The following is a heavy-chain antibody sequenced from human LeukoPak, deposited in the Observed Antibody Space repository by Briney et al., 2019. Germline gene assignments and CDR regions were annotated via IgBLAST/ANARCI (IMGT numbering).Heavy chain of an antibody. CDR3: ARDGLDGGNGYTGEGIIFDY. CDR2: ISYDGGNK. D-gene: IGHD5-24*01. V-gene: IGHV3-30*04. CDR1: GFTFSSYA. Sequence: PGRSLRLSCAASGFTFSSYAMHWVRQAPGKGLEWVAVISYDGGNKYYADSVKGRFTISRDNAKNSLYLQMNSLRAEDTALYYCARDGLDGGNGYTGEGIIFDYWGQGTLVTVSS. J-gene: IGHJ4*02.